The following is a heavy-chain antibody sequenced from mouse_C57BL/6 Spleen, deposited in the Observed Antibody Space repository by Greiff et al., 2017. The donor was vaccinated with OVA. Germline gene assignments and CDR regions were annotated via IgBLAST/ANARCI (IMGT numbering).Heavy chain of an antibody. CDR2: IDPNSGGT. CDR1: GYTFTSYW. J-gene: IGHJ4*01. CDR3: ARERLTVVATGAMDY. D-gene: IGHD1-1*01. Sequence: QVQLKQPGAELVKPGASVKLSCKASGYTFTSYWMHWVKQRPGRGLEWIGRIDPNSGGTKYNEKFKSKATLTVDKPSSTAYMQLSSLTSEDSAVYYCARERLTVVATGAMDYWGQGTSVTVSS. V-gene: IGHV1-72*01.